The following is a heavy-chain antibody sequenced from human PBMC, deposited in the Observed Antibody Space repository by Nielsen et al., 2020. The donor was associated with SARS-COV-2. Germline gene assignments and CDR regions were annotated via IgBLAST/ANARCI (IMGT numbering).Heavy chain of an antibody. CDR3: SSSRSDILNYYYGMNV. J-gene: IGHJ6*02. D-gene: IGHD3-9*01. CDR1: GGSISSGGYY. Sequence: SETLSLTCTVSGGSISSGGYYWSWIRQHPGKGLEWIGYIYYSGNTYYNPSLKSRVTISADPSKHKFSLKLSSVTAAETAVYYCSSSRSDILNYYYGMNVCGQGTTVTVSS. CDR2: IYYSGNT. V-gene: IGHV4-31*03.